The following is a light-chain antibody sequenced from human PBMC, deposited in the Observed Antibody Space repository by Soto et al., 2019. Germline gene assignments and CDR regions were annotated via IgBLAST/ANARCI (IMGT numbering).Light chain of an antibody. V-gene: IGKV1-39*01. Sequence: DIQMTQSPSSLSASVTDRVTITCRASQTVNSYLNWYVQKPGKAPKLLISAASTLQGGVPSRFSASGSGTDFSLTISSLRVEDFGTYYCQQSFVSPYTFGQGTKVDIK. J-gene: IGKJ2*01. CDR1: QTVNSY. CDR3: QQSFVSPYT. CDR2: AAS.